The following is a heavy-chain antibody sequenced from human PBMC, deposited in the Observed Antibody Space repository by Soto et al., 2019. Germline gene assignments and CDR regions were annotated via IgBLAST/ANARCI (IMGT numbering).Heavy chain of an antibody. CDR2: IIPIFGTA. Sequence: SVKGSCKASGGTFSSYAISWVRQAPGQGLEWMGGIIPIFGTANYAQKFQGRVTITADESTSTAYMELSSLRSEDTAVYYCARVGLTGTSISSLYYGMDVWGQGTTVTVSS. V-gene: IGHV1-69*13. CDR3: ARVGLTGTSISSLYYGMDV. CDR1: GGTFSSYA. J-gene: IGHJ6*02. D-gene: IGHD1-7*01.